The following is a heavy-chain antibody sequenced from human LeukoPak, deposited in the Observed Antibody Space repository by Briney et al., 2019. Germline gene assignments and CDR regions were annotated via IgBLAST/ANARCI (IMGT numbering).Heavy chain of an antibody. CDR3: ARARITMVRGIISRRNYFDY. D-gene: IGHD3-10*01. V-gene: IGHV3-7*01. Sequence: GGSLRLSCAASGFTFSSYWMSWVRQAPGKGLEWVANIKQDGSEKYYVDSVKGRFTISRDNAKNSLYLQMNSLRAEDTAVYYCARARITMVRGIISRRNYFDYWGQGTLVTVSS. CDR2: IKQDGSEK. J-gene: IGHJ4*02. CDR1: GFTFSSYW.